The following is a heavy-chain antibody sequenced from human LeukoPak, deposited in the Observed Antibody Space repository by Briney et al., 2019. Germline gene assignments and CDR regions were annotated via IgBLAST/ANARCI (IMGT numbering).Heavy chain of an antibody. CDR1: GGSFSGYY. CDR3: ARGGQWLVTWYFDY. J-gene: IGHJ4*02. Sequence: SETLSLTCAVYGGSFSGYYWSWIRQPPGKGLGWIGEINHSGSTIYNPSLKSRVTISVDTSKNQFSLKLSSVTAADTAVYYCARGGQWLVTWYFDYWGQGTLVTVSS. CDR2: INHSGST. V-gene: IGHV4-34*01. D-gene: IGHD6-19*01.